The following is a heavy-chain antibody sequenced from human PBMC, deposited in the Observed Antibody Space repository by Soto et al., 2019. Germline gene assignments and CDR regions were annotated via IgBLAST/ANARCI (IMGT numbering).Heavy chain of an antibody. D-gene: IGHD3-3*01. Sequence: PGGSLRLSCAASGFTFSSYAMSWVRQAPGKGLEWVSAISGSGGSTYYADSVKGRFTISRDNSKNTLYLQMNSLRAEDTAVYYCANYFTGPPNYDFWSGYSSYYYYGMDVWGQGTTVTVSS. CDR1: GFTFSSYA. V-gene: IGHV3-23*01. CDR3: ANYFTGPPNYDFWSGYSSYYYYGMDV. J-gene: IGHJ6*02. CDR2: ISGSGGST.